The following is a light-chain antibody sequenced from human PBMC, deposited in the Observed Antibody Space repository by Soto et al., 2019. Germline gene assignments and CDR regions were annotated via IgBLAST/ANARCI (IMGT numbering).Light chain of an antibody. CDR3: QTWGTGLLV. CDR2: LNSDGRH. Sequence: QSVLTQSPSASASLGASVKLTCTLSSGHRTYAIAWHQQQPEKGPRYLMNLNSDGRHTKGDGIPARFSGSSSGTERYLTISSLQSEDEADYFCQTWGTGLLVFGGGTKLTVL. J-gene: IGLJ2*01. CDR1: SGHRTYA. V-gene: IGLV4-69*01.